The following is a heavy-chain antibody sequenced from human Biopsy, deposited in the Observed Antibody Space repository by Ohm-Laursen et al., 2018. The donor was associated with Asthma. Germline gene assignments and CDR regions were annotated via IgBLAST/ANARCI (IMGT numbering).Heavy chain of an antibody. CDR2: ISYDGSNK. D-gene: IGHD3-3*01. CDR3: AKDTEGRYDFWSGLSYNYYGMDV. J-gene: IGHJ6*02. Sequence: SLRLSCTASGFTFSSYGMYWVRQAPGKGLEWVAVISYDGSNKYYADSVKGRFTISRDNSKNTLYLQMNSLRAEDTAVYHCAKDTEGRYDFWSGLSYNYYGMDVWGQGTTVTVSS. V-gene: IGHV3-30*18. CDR1: GFTFSSYG.